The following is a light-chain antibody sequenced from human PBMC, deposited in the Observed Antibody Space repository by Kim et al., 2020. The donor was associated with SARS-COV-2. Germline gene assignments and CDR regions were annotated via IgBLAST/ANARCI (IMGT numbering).Light chain of an antibody. J-gene: IGLJ2*01. CDR3: TSYTSSGNLV. Sequence: HSVPIACTGSSCDVGSHNYVTWYHRHPGKAPKLMIYDNNNRPSGVSNRFSGSSSGNTASLTISGPQAEDEADYYCTSYTSSGNLVFGGGTQLTVL. CDR2: DNN. V-gene: IGLV2-14*03. CDR1: SCDVGSHNY.